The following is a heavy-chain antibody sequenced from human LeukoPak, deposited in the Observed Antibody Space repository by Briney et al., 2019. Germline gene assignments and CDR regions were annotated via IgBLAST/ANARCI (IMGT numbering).Heavy chain of an antibody. CDR1: GGSISSGGYY. CDR2: IYYSGST. D-gene: IGHD3-9*01. V-gene: IGHV4-31*03. Sequence: SETLSLTCTVSGGSISSGGYYWSWIRQHPGKGLEWIGYIYYSGSTYYNPSLKSRVTISVDTSKNQFSLKLSSVIAADTAVYYCARVDYDILTGYPVYFDYWGQGTLVTVSS. J-gene: IGHJ4*02. CDR3: ARVDYDILTGYPVYFDY.